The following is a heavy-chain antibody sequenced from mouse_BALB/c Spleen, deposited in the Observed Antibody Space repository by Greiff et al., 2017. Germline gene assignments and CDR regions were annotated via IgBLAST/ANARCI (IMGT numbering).Heavy chain of an antibody. CDR3: ARPNSLLRLQYFDV. Sequence: EVNVVESGGDLVKPGGSLKLSCAASGFTFSSYGMSWVRQTPDKRLEWVATISSGGSYTYYPDSVKGRFTISRDNAKNTLYLQMSSLKSEDTAMYYCARPNSLLRLQYFDVWGAGTTVTVSS. CDR2: ISSGGSYT. D-gene: IGHD1-2*01. J-gene: IGHJ1*01. CDR1: GFTFSSYG. V-gene: IGHV5-6*01.